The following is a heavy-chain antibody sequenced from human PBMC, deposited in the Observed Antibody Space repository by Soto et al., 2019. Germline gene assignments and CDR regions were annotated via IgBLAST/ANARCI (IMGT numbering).Heavy chain of an antibody. CDR1: GFTFSSYG. CDR2: IWYDGSNK. Sequence: GGSLRLSCAASGFTFSSYGMHWVRQAPGKGLEWVAVIWYDGSNKYYADSVKGRFTISRDNSKNTLYLQMNSLRAEDTAVYYCARDLSPARYYYGMDVWGQGTTVTVSS. J-gene: IGHJ6*02. CDR3: ARDLSPARYYYGMDV. V-gene: IGHV3-33*01.